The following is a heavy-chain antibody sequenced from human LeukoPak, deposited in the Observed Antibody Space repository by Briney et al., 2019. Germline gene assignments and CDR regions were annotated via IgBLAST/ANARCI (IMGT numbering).Heavy chain of an antibody. J-gene: IGHJ2*01. CDR1: GFTLTNFD. D-gene: IGHD3-22*01. Sequence: ASVKVSCKASGFTLTNFDISWVRQATGQGLEWMGWMNSNTGNTGYAQEFQGRVTMTRDTSIGTAYMELTNLRSEDTAVYYCARGRRGSSGPWSWYLDLWGRGNLVTASS. CDR2: MNSNTGNT. V-gene: IGHV1-8*01. CDR3: ARGRRGSSGPWSWYLDL.